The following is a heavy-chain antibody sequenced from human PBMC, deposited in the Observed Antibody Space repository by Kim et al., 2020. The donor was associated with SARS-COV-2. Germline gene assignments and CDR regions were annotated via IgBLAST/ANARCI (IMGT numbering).Heavy chain of an antibody. Sequence: AASVQCRFTISRDNAKSSLFLQMNSLRAEDTAVYYCARVLRGYSYGYVGYWGQGTLVTVSS. V-gene: IGHV3-11*04. J-gene: IGHJ4*02. CDR3: ARVLRGYSYGYVGY. D-gene: IGHD5-18*01.